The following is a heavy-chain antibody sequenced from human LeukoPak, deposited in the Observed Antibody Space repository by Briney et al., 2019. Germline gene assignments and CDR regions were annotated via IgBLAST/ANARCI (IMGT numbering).Heavy chain of an antibody. J-gene: IGHJ6*03. CDR2: IYYSGST. D-gene: IGHD3-10*01. CDR3: ARGEAMVRGFYYYYMDV. Sequence: SETLSLTCTVSGGSISSYYWSWIRQPPGKGLEWIGYIYYSGSTNYNPSLKSRVTISVDTSKNQFSLKLSSVAAADTAVYYCARGEAMVRGFYYYYMDVWGKGTTVTVSS. CDR1: GGSISSYY. V-gene: IGHV4-59*01.